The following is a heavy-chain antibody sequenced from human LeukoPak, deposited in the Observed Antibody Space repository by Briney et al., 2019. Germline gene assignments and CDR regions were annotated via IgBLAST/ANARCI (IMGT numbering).Heavy chain of an antibody. CDR2: INSDGSYI. D-gene: IGHD2-21*01. CDR1: GFTFSSYW. CDR3: ARGLWWWSD. V-gene: IGHV3-74*01. J-gene: IGHJ4*02. Sequence: QPGGSLRLSCAVSGFTFSSYWMHWVRQVPGKGLVWVSRINSDGSYITYADSVKGRFTISRDNAKNTLYLQMNSLRAEDTAVYYCARGLWWWSDWGQGTLVTVSS.